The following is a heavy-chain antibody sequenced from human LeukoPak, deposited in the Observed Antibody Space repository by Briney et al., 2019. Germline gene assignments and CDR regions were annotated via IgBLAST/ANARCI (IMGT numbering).Heavy chain of an antibody. CDR1: GASISSGGYY. CDR3: AREPWARDTAMGGRPAKDAFDI. CDR2: IYYSGST. D-gene: IGHD5-18*01. Sequence: PSETLSLTCSVSGASISSGGYYWSWIRQHPRKGLEWIGYIYYSGSTYYNPSLKSRVTISVDTSKNQFSLKLSSVTAADTAVYYCAREPWARDTAMGGRPAKDAFDIWGQGTMVTVSS. J-gene: IGHJ3*02. V-gene: IGHV4-30-4*08.